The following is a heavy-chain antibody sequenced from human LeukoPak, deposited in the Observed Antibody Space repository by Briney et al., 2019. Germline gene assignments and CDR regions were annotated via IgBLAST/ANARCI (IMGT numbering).Heavy chain of an antibody. V-gene: IGHV3-74*01. CDR1: GNYW. Sequence: GGPLRLSCAASGNYWMHWVRQAPGKGLVWVSHINSDGSWTSYADSVKGRFTISKDNAKNTVYLQMNSLRAEDTAVYYCVGFYETYWGRGTLVTVSS. CDR3: VGFYETY. CDR2: INSDGSWT. J-gene: IGHJ4*02. D-gene: IGHD2/OR15-2a*01.